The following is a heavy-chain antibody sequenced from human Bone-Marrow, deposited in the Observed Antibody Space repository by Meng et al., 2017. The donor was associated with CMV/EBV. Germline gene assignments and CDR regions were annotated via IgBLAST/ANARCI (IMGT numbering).Heavy chain of an antibody. CDR2: INADGSST. D-gene: IGHD6-6*01. V-gene: IGHV3-74*01. Sequence: GESLKIPCAASGFTFSSHWMHWVRQAPGKGLVCVSHINADGSSTSYADSVKGRFTISSDNAKNTLYLQMNSLRAEDTAVYYCAREVVRWFDIWGQGTRVTVSS. CDR3: AREVVRWFDI. CDR1: GFTFSSHW. J-gene: IGHJ5*02.